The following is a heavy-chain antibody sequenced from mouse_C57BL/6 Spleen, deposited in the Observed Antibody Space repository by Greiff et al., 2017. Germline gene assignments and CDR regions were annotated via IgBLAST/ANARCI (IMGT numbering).Heavy chain of an antibody. V-gene: IGHV1-53*01. Sequence: QVQLKQPGTELVKPGASVKLSCKASGYTFTSYWMHWVKQRPGQGLEWIGNINPSNGGTNYNEKFKSKATLTVDKSSSTAYMQLSSLTSEDSAVYYCARFPYDGYYGAYYFDYWGQGTTLTVSS. D-gene: IGHD2-3*01. CDR1: GYTFTSYW. J-gene: IGHJ2*01. CDR2: INPSNGGT. CDR3: ARFPYDGYYGAYYFDY.